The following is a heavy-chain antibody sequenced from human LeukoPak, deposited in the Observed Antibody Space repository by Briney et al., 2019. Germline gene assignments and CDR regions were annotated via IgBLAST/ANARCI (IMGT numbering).Heavy chain of an antibody. J-gene: IGHJ5*02. CDR1: GGTFSSYA. Sequence: ASVKVSCKASGGTFSSYAISWVRQATGQGLEWMGWMNPTSGNTDYSPKFQGRVTMTRDTSISTAYMELSSLRSEDTAVYFCARGGFDPWGQGTLVTVSS. CDR2: MNPTSGNT. V-gene: IGHV1-8*02. CDR3: ARGGFDP.